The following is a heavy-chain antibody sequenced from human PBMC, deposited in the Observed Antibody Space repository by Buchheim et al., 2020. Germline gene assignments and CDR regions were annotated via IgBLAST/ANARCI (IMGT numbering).Heavy chain of an antibody. CDR3: ARDPYGLISASYGHFDY. CDR1: GYTFTNYAYA. J-gene: IGHJ4*02. CDR2: INTGNGNT. D-gene: IGHD3-16*02. Sequence: QVQLVQSGAELKKPGASVRLSCKASGYTFTNYAYAMHWVRQAPGQRLEWMGWINTGNGNTEYSQKFQGRVTVSRDTSASTAYMELSSLRSEDTALYYCARDPYGLISASYGHFDYWGQGTL. V-gene: IGHV1-3*04.